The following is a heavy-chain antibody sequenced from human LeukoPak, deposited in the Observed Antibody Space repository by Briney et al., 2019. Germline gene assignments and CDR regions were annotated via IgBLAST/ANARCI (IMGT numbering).Heavy chain of an antibody. D-gene: IGHD4-17*01. Sequence: AGGSLRLSCAASGFTFSSYAMHWVRQAPGKELEWVAVISYDGSNKYYADSVKGRFTISRDNSKNTLYLQMNSLRAEDTAVYYCARPTTTVTPRGAFDIWGQGTMVTVSS. CDR1: GFTFSSYA. CDR2: ISYDGSNK. V-gene: IGHV3-30-3*01. J-gene: IGHJ3*02. CDR3: ARPTTTVTPRGAFDI.